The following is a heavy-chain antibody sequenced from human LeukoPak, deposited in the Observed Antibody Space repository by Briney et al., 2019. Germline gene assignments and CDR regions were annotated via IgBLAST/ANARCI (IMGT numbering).Heavy chain of an antibody. D-gene: IGHD4-17*01. J-gene: IGHJ3*01. CDR2: IRAGGDTT. V-gene: IGHV3-23*01. Sequence: GGSLRLSCAASGFTFSSYSMNWVRQAPGKGLEWVSAIRAGGDTTVYADAVRGRFTISRDNSNNALYLQMNELRADDTAVYYCARDPNGDYIGAFDFWGQGTMVTVSS. CDR3: ARDPNGDYIGAFDF. CDR1: GFTFSSYS.